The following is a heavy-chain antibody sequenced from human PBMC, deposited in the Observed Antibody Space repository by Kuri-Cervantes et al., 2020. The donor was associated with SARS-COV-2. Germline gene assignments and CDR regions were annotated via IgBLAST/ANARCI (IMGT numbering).Heavy chain of an antibody. V-gene: IGHV4-30-2*01. Sequence: SETLSLTCAVSGGSISSGGYSWSWIRQPPGKGLEWIGYIYHSGSTYYNPSLKSRVTISVDRSKNQFSLKLSSVTAADTAVYYCARGYCGGDCYSHGQPNWFGPWGQGTLVTVSS. CDR2: IYHSGST. CDR1: GGSISSGGYS. J-gene: IGHJ5*02. D-gene: IGHD2-21*01. CDR3: ARGYCGGDCYSHGQPNWFGP.